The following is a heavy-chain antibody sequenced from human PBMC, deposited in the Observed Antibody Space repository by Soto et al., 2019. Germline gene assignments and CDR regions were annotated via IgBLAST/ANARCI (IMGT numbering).Heavy chain of an antibody. J-gene: IGHJ4*02. D-gene: IGHD5-12*01. Sequence: ASVKVSCKASGYTFTSYGMSWVRQAPGQGLEWMGWISAYNGNTNYAQKFQGRVTMTTDTSTSTAYMELRSLRSDDTAVYYCARDRWRDGYDYGPDFWGQGTRVTVSS. V-gene: IGHV1-18*01. CDR1: GYTFTSYG. CDR2: ISAYNGNT. CDR3: ARDRWRDGYDYGPDF.